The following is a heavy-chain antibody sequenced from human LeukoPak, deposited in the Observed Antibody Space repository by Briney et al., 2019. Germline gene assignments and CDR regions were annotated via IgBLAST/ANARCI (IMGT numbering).Heavy chain of an antibody. CDR3: ARGVVVRVLRYFDY. V-gene: IGHV3-66*01. CDR1: GFTVSSNY. J-gene: IGHJ4*02. D-gene: IGHD2-2*01. CDR2: SYSGGST. Sequence: LPGGSLRLSCAGSGFTVSSNYMSWVRQAPGNGLELVSVSYSGGSTYYADSVKGRFTISIDISKNTLYLQMNSLRGEDTAVYYCARGVVVRVLRYFDYWGQGTLVTVSS.